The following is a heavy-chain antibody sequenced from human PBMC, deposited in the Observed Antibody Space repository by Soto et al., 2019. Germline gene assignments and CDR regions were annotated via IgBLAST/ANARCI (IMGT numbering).Heavy chain of an antibody. CDR3: ARAGSYRFDY. J-gene: IGHJ4*01. V-gene: IGHV3-74*03. Sequence: GGSLRLSCAASGLTFRSYWMHWVRQAPGKGLVWVSRINTDGSVAMYVDSVKGRFTISRDNAKNTLYLQMNSLTTEDTAVYYCARAGSYRFDYWGHGTLVTVSS. D-gene: IGHD3-10*01. CDR1: GLTFRSYW. CDR2: INTDGSVA.